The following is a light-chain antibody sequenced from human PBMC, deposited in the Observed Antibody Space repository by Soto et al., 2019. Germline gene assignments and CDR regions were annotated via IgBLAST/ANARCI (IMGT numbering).Light chain of an antibody. V-gene: IGKV3-20*01. Sequence: EIVLTPSPGTLSLSPGERATLSGRASHSVSRTYLAWYQQQPGQAPRLLIFGASDRATGTPDRFSGSGSGTDFPLTISRLEPEDSAVYYCQQFDDSVTFGQGTRLEIK. CDR1: HSVSRTY. CDR2: GAS. J-gene: IGKJ5*01. CDR3: QQFDDSVT.